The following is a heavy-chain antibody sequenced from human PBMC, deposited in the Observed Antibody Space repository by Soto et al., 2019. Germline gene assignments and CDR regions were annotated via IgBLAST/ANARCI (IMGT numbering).Heavy chain of an antibody. V-gene: IGHV1-2*02. Sequence: QVQLVQSGAEVKKSGASVKVSCKASGYTFTGYYIHWVRQAPGQGPEWMGEIGPNRGDTRYAQKFQGRVTRTRDTSITTVYMELSNLSPDDTAVYYCGRGRSGELVVFYWGQGTLVTVYS. CDR3: GRGRSGELVVFY. J-gene: IGHJ4*02. CDR1: GYTFTGYY. D-gene: IGHD1-7*01. CDR2: IGPNRGDT.